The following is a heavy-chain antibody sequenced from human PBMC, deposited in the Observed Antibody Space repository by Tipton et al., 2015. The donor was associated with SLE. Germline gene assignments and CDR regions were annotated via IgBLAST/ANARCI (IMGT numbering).Heavy chain of an antibody. CDR1: GYSISSGYY. CDR2: INHSGST. CDR3: ARVLMGYFDL. V-gene: IGHV4-34*01. Sequence: LRLSCTVSGYSISSGYYWSWIRQPPGKGLEWIGEINHSGSTNYNPSLKSRVTISVDTPKNQFSLKLSSVTAADTAVYYCARVLMGYFDLWGRGTLVTVSS. D-gene: IGHD3-16*01. J-gene: IGHJ2*01.